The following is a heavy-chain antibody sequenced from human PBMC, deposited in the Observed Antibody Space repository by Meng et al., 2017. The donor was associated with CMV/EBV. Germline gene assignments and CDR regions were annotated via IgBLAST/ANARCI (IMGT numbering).Heavy chain of an antibody. CDR1: GSTFNSYY. J-gene: IGHJ4*02. Sequence: CVDGTSTPASTVKVSYKASGSTFNSYYMHWWRQAPGQGLEWMGIINPSGGSTIYEQKFQGRVTMTRDTSTSTVYMELSSLRSEDTAVYYCATDILTHFDYWGQGTLVTVSS. CDR3: ATDILTHFDY. D-gene: IGHD3-9*01. CDR2: INPSGGST. V-gene: IGHV1-46*02.